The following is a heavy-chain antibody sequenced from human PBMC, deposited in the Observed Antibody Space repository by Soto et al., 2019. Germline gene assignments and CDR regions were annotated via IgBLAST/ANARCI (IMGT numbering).Heavy chain of an antibody. CDR2: IIPIFGTA. J-gene: IGHJ4*02. CDR3: ARGEWQLVLPSPFDY. Sequence: SVKVSCKASGGTFSSYAISWVRQAPGQGLEWMGGIIPIFGTANYAQKFQGRVTITADESTSTAYMELSSLRSEDTAVYYCARGEWQLVLPSPFDYWGQGTLVTVSS. D-gene: IGHD6-6*01. V-gene: IGHV1-69*13. CDR1: GGTFSSYA.